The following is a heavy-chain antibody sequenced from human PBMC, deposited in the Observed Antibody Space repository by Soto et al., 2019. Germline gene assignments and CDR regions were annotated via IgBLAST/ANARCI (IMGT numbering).Heavy chain of an antibody. CDR2: ISYDGSNK. CDR3: AKDLGRGSGWYHDY. CDR1: GFTFSSYG. J-gene: IGHJ4*02. V-gene: IGHV3-30*18. Sequence: PGGSLRLSCAASGFTFSSYGMHWVRQAPGKGLEWVAVISYDGSNKYYADSVKGRFTISRDNSKNTLYLQMNSLRAEDTAVYYCAKDLGRGSGWYHDYWGPGTLVTVSS. D-gene: IGHD6-19*01.